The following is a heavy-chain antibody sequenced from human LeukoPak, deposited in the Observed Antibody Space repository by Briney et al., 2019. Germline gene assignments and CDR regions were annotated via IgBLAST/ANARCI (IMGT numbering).Heavy chain of an antibody. Sequence: GGSLRLSCAASGFTFSNYWIHWVRHAPGKGLVWASRSDNAGSITTYADSVKGRFTISRDNAENTLYLQMNSLRVEDTAVYYCVRSAFHAGSGNYYDYWGQGTLVTVSS. CDR3: VRSAFHAGSGNYYDY. CDR2: SDNAGSIT. CDR1: GFTFSNYW. V-gene: IGHV3-74*03. D-gene: IGHD3-22*01. J-gene: IGHJ4*02.